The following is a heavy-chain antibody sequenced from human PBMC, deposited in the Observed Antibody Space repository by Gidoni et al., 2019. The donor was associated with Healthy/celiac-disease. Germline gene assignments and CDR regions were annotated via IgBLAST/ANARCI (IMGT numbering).Heavy chain of an antibody. CDR3: AREGYTGTSIDY. CDR2: IYYSGST. V-gene: IGHV4-59*01. D-gene: IGHD5-18*01. Sequence: QVQLQESGPGLLKPSETLSLTCTASGGSISSYYWSWIRQPPGKGLEWIGYIYYSGSTNYNPSLKRRVTISVDTAKNQFSLKLSSVTAADTAVYYCAREGYTGTSIDYWGQGTLVTVSS. J-gene: IGHJ4*02. CDR1: GGSISSYY.